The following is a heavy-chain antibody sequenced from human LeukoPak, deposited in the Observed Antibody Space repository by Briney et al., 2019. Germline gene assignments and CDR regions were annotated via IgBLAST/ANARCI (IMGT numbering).Heavy chain of an antibody. Sequence: ASVKVSCKVSGYTLTELSMHWVRQAPGKGLEWMGGFDPEDGETIYAQKFQGRVTMTEDTSTDTAYMELSSLRSEDTAVYYCATLVYDPYSSSSQPAFDPWGQGTRVTVSS. D-gene: IGHD6-13*01. CDR1: GYTLTELS. V-gene: IGHV1-24*01. CDR3: ATLVYDPYSSSSQPAFDP. J-gene: IGHJ5*02. CDR2: FDPEDGET.